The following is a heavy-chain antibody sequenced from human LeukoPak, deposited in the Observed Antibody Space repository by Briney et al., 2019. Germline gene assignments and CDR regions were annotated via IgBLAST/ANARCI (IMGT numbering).Heavy chain of an antibody. CDR2: INHNGNVN. CDR3: ARADPTYSSSIDY. CDR1: GFTFSSYW. J-gene: IGHJ4*02. V-gene: IGHV3-7*01. Sequence: GGSLRLSCAASGFTFSSYWMNWARQAPGKGLEWVASINHNGNVNYYVDSVKGRFTISRDNAKNSLYLQMNSLRAEDTAVYYCARADPTYSSSIDYWGQGTLVTVSS. D-gene: IGHD6-6*01.